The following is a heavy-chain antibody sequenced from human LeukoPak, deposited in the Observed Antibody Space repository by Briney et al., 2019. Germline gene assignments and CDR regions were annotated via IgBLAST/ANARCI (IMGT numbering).Heavy chain of an antibody. Sequence: PGGSLRLSCAASGFSFSDSAMHWVRQAAGKGLEWVGRIRSKANSYATVYDVSVKGRFTISRDDSKNTAYLQMTSLKIEDTAVYYCARGPQTYQLLALPFDYWGQGALVTVSS. J-gene: IGHJ4*02. CDR1: GFSFSDSA. CDR3: ARGPQTYQLLALPFDY. V-gene: IGHV3-73*01. D-gene: IGHD2-2*01. CDR2: IRSKANSYAT.